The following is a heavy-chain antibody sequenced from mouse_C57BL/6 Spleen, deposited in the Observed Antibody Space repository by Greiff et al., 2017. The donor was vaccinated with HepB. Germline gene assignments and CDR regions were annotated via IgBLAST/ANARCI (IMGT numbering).Heavy chain of an antibody. CDR3: ARTATVVDAMDY. CDR1: GFTFSDYG. V-gene: IGHV5-17*01. Sequence: DVKLVESGGGLVKPGGSLKLSCAASGFTFSDYGMHWVRQAPEKGLEWVAYISSGSSTIYYADTVKGRFTISRDNAKNTLFLQMTSLRSEDTAMYYCARTATVVDAMDYWGQGTSVTVSS. CDR2: ISSGSSTI. D-gene: IGHD1-1*01. J-gene: IGHJ4*01.